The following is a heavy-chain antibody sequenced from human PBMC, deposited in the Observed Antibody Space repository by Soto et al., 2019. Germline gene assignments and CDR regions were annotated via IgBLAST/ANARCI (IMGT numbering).Heavy chain of an antibody. CDR1: GYTFTGYY. D-gene: IGHD5-12*01. CDR2: INPNSGGT. J-gene: IGHJ4*02. CDR3: ARESRGATHFDY. V-gene: IGHV1-2*02. Sequence: SVKVSCKASGYTFTGYYINWARQAPGQGLEWMGWINPNSGGTNYAQKFQGRVTMTRDTSISTAYMELSRLRSDDTAVYYCARESRGATHFDYWGQGSLLTVSS.